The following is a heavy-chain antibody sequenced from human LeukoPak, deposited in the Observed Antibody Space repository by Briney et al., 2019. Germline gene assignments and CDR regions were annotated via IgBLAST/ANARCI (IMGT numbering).Heavy chain of an antibody. CDR2: INPNSGGT. V-gene: IGHV1-2*02. Sequence: GASAKVSCKASGYTFTGYYMHWVRQAPGQGLEWMGWINPNSGGTNYAQKFQGRVTMTRDTSISTAYMELSRLRSDDTAVYYCARERSSTSRYTSWGQGTLVTVSS. J-gene: IGHJ5*02. D-gene: IGHD2-2*02. CDR3: ARERSSTSRYTS. CDR1: GYTFTGYY.